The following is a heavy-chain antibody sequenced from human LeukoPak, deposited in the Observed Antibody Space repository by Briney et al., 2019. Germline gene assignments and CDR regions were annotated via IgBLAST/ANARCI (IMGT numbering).Heavy chain of an antibody. CDR1: GFTFSDYF. J-gene: IGHJ4*02. CDR2: ISGSSRHI. V-gene: IGHV3-21*01. D-gene: IGHD3-22*01. CDR3: ARDYYDSSGYYYGSD. Sequence: GGSLRLSCAASGFTFSDYFMNWVRQAPGKGLEYVSSISGSSRHIYYADSVKGRFTISRDNTKSSLYLQMNSLRDEDTAVYYCARDYYDSSGYYYGSDWGQGTLVTVSS.